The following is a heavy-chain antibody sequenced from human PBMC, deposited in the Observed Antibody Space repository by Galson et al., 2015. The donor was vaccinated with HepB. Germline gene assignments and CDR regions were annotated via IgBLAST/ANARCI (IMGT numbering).Heavy chain of an antibody. CDR3: AREGPSIFYGSGTYPSDY. J-gene: IGHJ4*02. Sequence: SLRLSCAASGFTFSSYAMHWVRQAPGKGLEWVAVISYDDTNKYYADSVKGRFAISRDNSKNTLYLQMNRLRAEDTAVYYCAREGPSIFYGSGTYPSDYWGQGTLVTVSS. V-gene: IGHV3-30*09. CDR2: ISYDDTNK. CDR1: GFTFSSYA. D-gene: IGHD3-10*01.